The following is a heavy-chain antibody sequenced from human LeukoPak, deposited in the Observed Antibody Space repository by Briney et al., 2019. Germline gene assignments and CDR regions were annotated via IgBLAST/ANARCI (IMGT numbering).Heavy chain of an antibody. Sequence: PGGSLRLSCAASGFTFNRFFMTWIRKPPGKGLEWVANIKQDGSETYYVDSVKGRFTISRDNAKNSLYLQMNSLSAEDTAVYYCAILVGYFDYWGQGTLVTVSS. J-gene: IGHJ4*02. D-gene: IGHD1-26*01. CDR2: IKQDGSET. CDR1: GFTFNRFF. V-gene: IGHV3-7*01. CDR3: AILVGYFDY.